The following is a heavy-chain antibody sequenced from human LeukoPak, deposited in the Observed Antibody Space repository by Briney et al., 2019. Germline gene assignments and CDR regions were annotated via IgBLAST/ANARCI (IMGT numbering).Heavy chain of an antibody. CDR1: GFTFSSYS. CDR2: ISSSSSYI. D-gene: IGHD3-10*01. CDR3: ARGYYGSGSYYPHSYFDY. J-gene: IGHJ4*02. V-gene: IGHV3-21*01. Sequence: GSLRLSCAASGFTFSSYSMNWVRQAPGKGLEWVSSISSSSSYIYYADSVKGRFTISRDNAKNSLYLQMNSLRAEDTAVYYCARGYYGSGSYYPHSYFDYWGQGTLVTVSS.